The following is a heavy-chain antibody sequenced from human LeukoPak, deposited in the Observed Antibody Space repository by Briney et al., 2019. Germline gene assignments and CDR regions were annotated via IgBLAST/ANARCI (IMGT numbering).Heavy chain of an antibody. CDR3: ARVSIAAAGLTMHTYYYYYYMDV. D-gene: IGHD6-13*01. J-gene: IGHJ6*03. CDR1: GYTFSNYY. Sequence: ASVKVSCKASGYTFSNYYIHWVRQAPGQGLEWMGLINPSGGSTKYAQKFQGRVTMTTDTSTSTVYMDMSSLRSEDTAVYYCARVSIAAAGLTMHTYYYYYYMDVWGKGTTVTVSS. CDR2: INPSGGST. V-gene: IGHV1-46*01.